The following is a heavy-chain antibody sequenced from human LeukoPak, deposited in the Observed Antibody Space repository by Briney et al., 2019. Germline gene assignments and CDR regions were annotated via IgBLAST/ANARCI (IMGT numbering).Heavy chain of an antibody. J-gene: IGHJ4*02. D-gene: IGHD4-17*01. CDR2: IYTSGST. V-gene: IGHV4-4*07. CDR1: GGSISSYY. CDR3: ARDTASYGDPYYFDY. Sequence: PSETLSLTCTVSGGSISSYYWSWIRQPAGKGLEWIGRIYTSGSTNYNPSLKSQVTMSVDTSKNQFSLKLSSVTAADTAVYYCARDTASYGDPYYFDYWGQGTLVTVSS.